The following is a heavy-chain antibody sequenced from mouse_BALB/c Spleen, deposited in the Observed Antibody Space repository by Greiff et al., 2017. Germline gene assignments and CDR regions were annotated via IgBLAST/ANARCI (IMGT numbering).Heavy chain of an antibody. D-gene: IGHD1-1*02. CDR2: IRSKSNNYAT. CDR1: GFTFNTYA. V-gene: IGHV10-1*02. Sequence: EVKVVESGGGLVQPKGSLKLSCAASGFTFNTYAMNWVRQAPGKGLEWVARIRSKSNNYATYYADSVKDRFTISRDDSQSMLYLQMNNLKTEDTAMYYCVRRLLEMDYWGQGTSVTVSS. CDR3: VRRLLEMDY. J-gene: IGHJ4*01.